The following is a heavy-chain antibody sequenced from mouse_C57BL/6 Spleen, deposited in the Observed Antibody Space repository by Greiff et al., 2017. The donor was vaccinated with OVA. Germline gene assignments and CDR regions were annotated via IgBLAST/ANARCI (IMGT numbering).Heavy chain of an antibody. Sequence: QVTLKECGPGILQSSQTLSLTCSFSGFSLSTSGMGVSWIRQPSGKGLEWLAHIYWDDDKRYNPSLKSRLTISKDTSRNQVFLKITSVDHADTATYYCARRNDYDEGGEYYYAMDYWGQGTSVTVSS. CDR3: ARRNDYDEGGEYYYAMDY. J-gene: IGHJ4*01. CDR1: GFSLSTSGMG. V-gene: IGHV8-12*01. D-gene: IGHD2-4*01. CDR2: IYWDDDK.